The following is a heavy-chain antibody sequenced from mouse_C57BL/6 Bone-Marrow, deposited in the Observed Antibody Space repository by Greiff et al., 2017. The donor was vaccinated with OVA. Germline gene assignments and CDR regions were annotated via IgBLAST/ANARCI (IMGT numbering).Heavy chain of an antibody. J-gene: IGHJ2*01. V-gene: IGHV1-4*01. Sequence: QVQLQQSGAELARPGASVKMSCKASGYTFTSYTIHWVKQRPGQGLEWIGYIDPTNDYTNYNQKFKGKATLTADKSSSTAYMQLSSLTSEDSAVYYCRRGYYFDDWGQGTTLTVSS. CDR2: IDPTNDYT. CDR1: GYTFTSYT. CDR3: RRGYYFDD.